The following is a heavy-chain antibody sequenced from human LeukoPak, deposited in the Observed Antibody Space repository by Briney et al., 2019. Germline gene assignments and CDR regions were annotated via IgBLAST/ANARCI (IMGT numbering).Heavy chain of an antibody. J-gene: IGHJ5*02. D-gene: IGHD5-24*01. CDR2: IIPILGIA. CDR3: ARFVGMATIRNPRGSWFDP. Sequence: SVKVSCKASVGTFSIYAISWVRQAPGQGLEWMGRIIPILGIANYAQKFQGRVTITADKSTSTAYMELSSLRSEDTAVYYCARFVGMATIRNPRGSWFDPWGQGTLVTVSS. CDR1: VGTFSIYA. V-gene: IGHV1-69*04.